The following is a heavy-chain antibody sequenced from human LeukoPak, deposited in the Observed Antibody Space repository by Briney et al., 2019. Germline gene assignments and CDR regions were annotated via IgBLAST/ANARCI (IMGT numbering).Heavy chain of an antibody. J-gene: IGHJ2*01. CDR3: ARRKLGINTWYFDL. D-gene: IGHD7-27*01. CDR1: GGSISSGGYY. Sequence: PSETLSLTCTVSGGSISSGGYYWSWIRQHPGKGLEWIGYIYYSGSTYYNPSLKSRVTISVDTSKNQFSLKLSSVTAADTAVYYCARRKLGINTWYFDLWGRGTLVTVSS. V-gene: IGHV4-31*03. CDR2: IYYSGST.